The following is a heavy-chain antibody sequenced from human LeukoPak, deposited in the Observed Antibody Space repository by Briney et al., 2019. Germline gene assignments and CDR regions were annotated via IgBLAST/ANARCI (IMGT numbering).Heavy chain of an antibody. J-gene: IGHJ5*02. CDR2: INPNSGGT. V-gene: IGHV1-2*02. CDR1: GYTFTGYY. D-gene: IGHD6-19*01. CDR3: ARVMPGIAVRFDP. Sequence: ASVKVSCKASGYTFTGYYMHWVRQAPGQGLEWMGWINPNSGGTNYAQKFQGRVTMTRDTSISTAYMELSRLRSDDTAVYYCARVMPGIAVRFDPWGQGTLVTVSS.